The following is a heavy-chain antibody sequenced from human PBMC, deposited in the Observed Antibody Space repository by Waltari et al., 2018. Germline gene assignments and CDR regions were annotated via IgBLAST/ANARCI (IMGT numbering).Heavy chain of an antibody. Sequence: EVQLVESGGGLVQPGGSLRVSCAAPGFTFSSYWMTWVRQAQGKGLEWVANIKQDGTEKLYVDSVRGRFTISRDNSKKSLYLQMNTLRAEDTAVYYCVRGRGMDVWGQGTTVTVSS. CDR3: VRGRGMDV. CDR1: GFTFSSYW. V-gene: IGHV3-7*01. CDR2: IKQDGTEK. J-gene: IGHJ6*02.